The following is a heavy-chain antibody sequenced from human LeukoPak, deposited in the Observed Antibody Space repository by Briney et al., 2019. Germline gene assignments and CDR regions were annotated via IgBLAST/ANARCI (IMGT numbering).Heavy chain of an antibody. Sequence: GGSLRLSCAASGFTFSSYAMSWVRQAPGKGLEWVSAISGSGGSTYYADSVKGRFTISRDNSKNTLYLQMNNLRAEDTAVYYCAKVLGIAAAGIVDYWGEGTLVTVSS. CDR2: ISGSGGST. CDR3: AKVLGIAAAGIVDY. D-gene: IGHD6-13*01. J-gene: IGHJ4*02. CDR1: GFTFSSYA. V-gene: IGHV3-23*01.